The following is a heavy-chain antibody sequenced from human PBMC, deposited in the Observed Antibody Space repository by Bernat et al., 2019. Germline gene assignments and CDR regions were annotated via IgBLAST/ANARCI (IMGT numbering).Heavy chain of an antibody. CDR2: VRQGGSET. J-gene: IGHJ4*02. V-gene: IGHV3-7*03. CDR3: ARDYPWDCSSTSCPGPLDY. CDR1: GFTFSSYQ. D-gene: IGHD2-2*01. Sequence: EVQLVDSGGGLGQPGGSLRLSGAASGFTFSSYQMSWVRLSTGKGLEWVATVRQGGSETSYVDTVRGRFIITRDNARNSVYLQMNNLRVEDTAVYYCARDYPWDCSSTSCPGPLDYWGQGTLVTVTS.